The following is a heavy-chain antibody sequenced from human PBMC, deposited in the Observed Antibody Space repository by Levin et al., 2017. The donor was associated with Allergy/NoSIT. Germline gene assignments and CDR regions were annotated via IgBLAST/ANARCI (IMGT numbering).Heavy chain of an antibody. J-gene: IGHJ6*02. V-gene: IGHV1-8*01. CDR2: MNPNSGNT. CDR3: ARGYTPAAILYYYYGMDV. D-gene: IGHD2-2*02. Sequence: ASVKVSCKASGYTFTSYDINWVRQATGQGLEWMGWMNPNSGNTGYAQKFQGRVTMTRNTSISTAYMELSSLRSEDTAVYYCARGYTPAAILYYYYGMDVWGQGTTVTVSS. CDR1: GYTFTSYD.